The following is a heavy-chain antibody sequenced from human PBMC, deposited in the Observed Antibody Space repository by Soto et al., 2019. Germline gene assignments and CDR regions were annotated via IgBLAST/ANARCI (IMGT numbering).Heavy chain of an antibody. J-gene: IGHJ6*02. D-gene: IGHD6-6*01. Sequence: PGGSLRLSCAASGFTFSSYGMHWVRQAPGKGLEWVAVIWYDGSNKYYADSVKGRFTISRDNSKNTLYLQMNSLRAEDTAVYYCARDSRIGNSFPCGMDVWGQGTTVTVSS. CDR1: GFTFSSYG. CDR2: IWYDGSNK. CDR3: ARDSRIGNSFPCGMDV. V-gene: IGHV3-33*01.